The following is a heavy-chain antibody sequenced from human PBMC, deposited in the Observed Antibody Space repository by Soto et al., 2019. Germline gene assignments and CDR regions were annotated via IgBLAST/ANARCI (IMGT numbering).Heavy chain of an antibody. D-gene: IGHD5-18*01. CDR1: GFTFSSYA. V-gene: IGHV3-30-3*01. J-gene: IGHJ4*02. CDR2: ISYDGSNK. CDR3: ARQYIEDTAMVEY. Sequence: QVQLVESGGGVVQPGRSLRLSCAASGFTFSSYAMHWVRQAPGKGLEWVAIISYDGSNKYYADSVKCRFTISRYNSKITLYLQMNSLRAEYTAVYYCARQYIEDTAMVEYWGQGTLVTVSS.